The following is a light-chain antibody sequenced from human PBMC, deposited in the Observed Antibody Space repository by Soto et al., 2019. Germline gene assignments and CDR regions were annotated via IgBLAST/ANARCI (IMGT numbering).Light chain of an antibody. V-gene: IGLV1-51*01. CDR2: DDN. Sequence: QSVLTQPPSEYAAPGQKVTISCSGSSSNIGGNSVSWYQQLPGTAPKLLIYDDNKRPSGIPDRFSGSKSGTSATLGITGFQTGVEAEYYCGSWDSSLSAYVFGTGTKVTVL. CDR3: GSWDSSLSAYV. J-gene: IGLJ1*01. CDR1: SSNIGGNS.